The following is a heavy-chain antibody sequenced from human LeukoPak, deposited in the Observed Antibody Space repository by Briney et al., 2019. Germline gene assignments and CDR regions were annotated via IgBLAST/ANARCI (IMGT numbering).Heavy chain of an antibody. V-gene: IGHV3-15*01. CDR1: GLSFNIAW. CDR2: IKSKADGGTT. J-gene: IGHJ4*02. Sequence: PGGSLRLSCAASGLSFNIAWMNWVRQGPGKGLEWVGRIKSKADGGTTDYAAPVKGRFTVSRDDSENTLYLQMNSLKIEDTAVYYCTTGLYFYDSGSYYKRDYWGQGTLVTVSS. D-gene: IGHD3-10*01. CDR3: TTGLYFYDSGSYYKRDY.